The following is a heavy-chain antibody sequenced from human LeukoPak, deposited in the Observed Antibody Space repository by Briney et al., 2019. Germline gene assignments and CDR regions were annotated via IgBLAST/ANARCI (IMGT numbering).Heavy chain of an antibody. V-gene: IGHV3-48*03. Sequence: GGSLRLSCAASGFTFSSYEMNWVRQAPGKGLEWVSYISSSGSTIYYADSVKGRFTISRDNAKNSLYLQMNSLRAEDTAVYYCARESTLGFGELFRYYYDMDVWGKGTTVTVSS. CDR2: ISSSGSTI. D-gene: IGHD3-10*01. CDR1: GFTFSSYE. CDR3: ARESTLGFGELFRYYYDMDV. J-gene: IGHJ6*04.